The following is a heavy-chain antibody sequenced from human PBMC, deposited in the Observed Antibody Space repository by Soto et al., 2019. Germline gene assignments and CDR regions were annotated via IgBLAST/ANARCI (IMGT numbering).Heavy chain of an antibody. CDR2: IIPIFGTA. D-gene: IGHD6-19*01. Sequence: SVKVSCKASGGTFSSYAISWVRQAPGQGLEWMGGIIPIFGTANYAQKFQGRVTITADESTSTAYMELSSLRSEDTAVYYCARRGSQSSGWYYFDYWGQGTLVTVSS. CDR3: ARRGSQSSGWYYFDY. CDR1: GGTFSSYA. V-gene: IGHV1-69*13. J-gene: IGHJ4*02.